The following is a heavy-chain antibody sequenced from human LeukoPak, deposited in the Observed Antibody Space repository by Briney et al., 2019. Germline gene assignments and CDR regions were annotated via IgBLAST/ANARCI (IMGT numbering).Heavy chain of an antibody. CDR1: GFTFRSSW. CDR2: INQDGSER. CDR3: ARDNRAVALDAYDI. Sequence: GGSLRLSCAASGFTFRSSWMTWVRQAPGKGLEWVANINQDGSERYYVDSAKARFTMSRDNAKNSLYLQMNSLRAGDTAVYFCARDNRAVALDAYDIWGQGTMVTVSS. V-gene: IGHV3-7*03. D-gene: IGHD6-19*01. J-gene: IGHJ3*02.